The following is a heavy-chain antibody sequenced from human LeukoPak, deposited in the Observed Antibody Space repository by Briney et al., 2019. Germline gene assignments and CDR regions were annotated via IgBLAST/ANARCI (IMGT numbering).Heavy chain of an antibody. D-gene: IGHD1-26*01. V-gene: IGHV3-30*03. CDR2: ISYDGSNK. CDR3: ARASKPYPGGYYYYMDV. J-gene: IGHJ6*03. Sequence: GGSLRLSCAASGFTFSSYGMHWVRQAPGKGLEWVAVISYDGSNKYYADSVKGRFTISRDNSKNTLYLQMNSLRAEDTAVYYCARASKPYPGGYYYYMDVWGKGTTVTISS. CDR1: GFTFSSYG.